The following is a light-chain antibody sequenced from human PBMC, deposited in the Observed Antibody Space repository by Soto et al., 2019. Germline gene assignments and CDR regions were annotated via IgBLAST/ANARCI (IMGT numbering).Light chain of an antibody. V-gene: IGLV2-23*02. CDR3: CSYAGLYVV. CDR2: DVS. Sequence: QSALTQPASVSGSPGQPITISCTGTSSDVGGYDLVSWYQRHPGIAPKLIIYDVSKRPSGVPDRFSGSKSGNTASLTISGLQAEDEADYYCCSYAGLYVVFGGGTKLTVL. J-gene: IGLJ2*01. CDR1: SSDVGGYDL.